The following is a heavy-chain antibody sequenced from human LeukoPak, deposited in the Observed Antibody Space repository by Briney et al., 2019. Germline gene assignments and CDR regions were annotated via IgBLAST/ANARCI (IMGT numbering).Heavy chain of an antibody. Sequence: PSESLSLTCTVSVGYISSSMDYSRWIRQPPGKGLEWIGSIYYSGSTYSNPRLKSRVTISVDTSQHQFSLKLSSVTAADSGLYYWARHTRYHSTSSGDWFAPCGQGSLVTVSS. D-gene: IGHD6-6*01. CDR2: IYYSGST. V-gene: IGHV4-39*01. CDR1: VGYISSSMDY. J-gene: IGHJ5*02. CDR3: ARHTRYHSTSSGDWFAP.